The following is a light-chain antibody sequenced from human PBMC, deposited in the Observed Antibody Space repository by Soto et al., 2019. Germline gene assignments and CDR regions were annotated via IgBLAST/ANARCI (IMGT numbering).Light chain of an antibody. V-gene: IGKV1-39*01. J-gene: IGKJ5*01. CDR1: QDISNY. Sequence: IQMTQSPSSLSASVGDRVTITCQASQDISNYLNWYQQKPGKAPKLLIYDASNLETGVPSRFSGSGSGTDFTLTINSLQPEDFATYSCQQSYSTPITFGQGTRLEIK. CDR2: DAS. CDR3: QQSYSTPIT.